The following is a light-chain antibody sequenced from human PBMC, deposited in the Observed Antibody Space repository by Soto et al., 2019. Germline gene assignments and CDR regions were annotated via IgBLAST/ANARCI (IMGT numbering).Light chain of an antibody. Sequence: EVVLTQSPATLSLSPGERATLSCRASQSVSSHLAWYQKKPGQAPSLLIYDASHRATGIPARFSGSGSGSDFTLTISSLAPEDFAVYYCQQRSNWPRTFGQGTKLE. CDR3: QQRSNWPRT. CDR1: QSVSSH. J-gene: IGKJ2*01. CDR2: DAS. V-gene: IGKV3-11*01.